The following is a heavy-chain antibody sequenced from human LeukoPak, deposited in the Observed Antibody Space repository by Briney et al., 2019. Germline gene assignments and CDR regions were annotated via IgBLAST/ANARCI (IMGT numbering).Heavy chain of an antibody. D-gene: IGHD3-22*01. V-gene: IGHV3-72*01. CDR1: GFTFSDHY. CDR2: TRNKANSYTT. J-gene: IGHJ3*02. Sequence: GGSLRLSCAASGFTFSDHYMDWVRQAPGKGLEWVGRTRNKANSYTTEYAASVKGRFTISRDDSKNSLYLQMNSLKTEDTAVYYCARGGTDYYDSSGYLTRDALDIWGQGTMVTVSS. CDR3: ARGGTDYYDSSGYLTRDALDI.